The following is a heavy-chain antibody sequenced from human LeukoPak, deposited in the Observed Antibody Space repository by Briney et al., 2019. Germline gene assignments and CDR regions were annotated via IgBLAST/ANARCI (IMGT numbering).Heavy chain of an antibody. CDR3: ARHSSDSSGYYNWFDP. Sequence: SETLSLTCTVSGGSISSYYWSWIRQPPGKGLEWIGYIYYSGSTNYNPSLKSRVTISVDTSKNQFSLELSSVTAADTAVYYCARHSSDSSGYYNWFDPWGQGTLVTVSS. CDR2: IYYSGST. D-gene: IGHD3-22*01. CDR1: GGSISSYY. V-gene: IGHV4-59*08. J-gene: IGHJ5*02.